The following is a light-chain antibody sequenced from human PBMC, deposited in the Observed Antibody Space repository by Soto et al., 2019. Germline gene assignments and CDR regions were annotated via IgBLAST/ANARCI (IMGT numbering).Light chain of an antibody. J-gene: IGKJ2*01. CDR2: GAS. V-gene: IGKV3-20*01. CDR1: QSVSSY. Sequence: EVVLTQSPGTLSLSPGERATLSCRASQSVSSYLVWYQQKPGQAPRLLIYGASSRASGIPDRFSGSGSGTDFTLTIHRLGPEDSAVYYCQQFDTSPYTFGQGTKLEIK. CDR3: QQFDTSPYT.